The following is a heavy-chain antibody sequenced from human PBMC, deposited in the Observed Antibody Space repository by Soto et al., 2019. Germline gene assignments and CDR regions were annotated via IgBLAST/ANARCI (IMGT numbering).Heavy chain of an antibody. D-gene: IGHD2-2*01. CDR2: INPSGGSA. CDR1: GYSFISHY. V-gene: IGHV1-46*01. J-gene: IGHJ4*02. CDR3: TRDYLSSKLSLSYFDF. Sequence: VKVSCKASGYSFISHYIHWVRQAPGQGLEWMGFINPSGGSATLAQKFQGRVTMTRDTSTSTVYMELTILRSEDAAVYYCTRDYLSSKLSLSYFDFWGQGTLVTVSS.